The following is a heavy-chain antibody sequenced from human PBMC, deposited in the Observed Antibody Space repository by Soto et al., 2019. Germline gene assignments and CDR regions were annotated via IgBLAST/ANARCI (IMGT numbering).Heavy chain of an antibody. V-gene: IGHV3-33*01. CDR1: GFTFNSYV. CDR3: ARGPVSSAWNFGGN. D-gene: IGHD6-19*01. J-gene: IGHJ4*02. Sequence: QVQLVESGGGVVQPGRSLRLSCATSGFTFNSYVMHWVRQAPGKGLEWVAVIWSDGNDKYYADSVKGRFTISRDNSKNTLYLQMNSLRADDTAVYYCARGPVSSAWNFGGNWGQGTLVTVSS. CDR2: IWSDGNDK.